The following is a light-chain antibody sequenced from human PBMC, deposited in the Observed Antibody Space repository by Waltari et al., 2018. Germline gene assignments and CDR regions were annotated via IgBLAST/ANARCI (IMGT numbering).Light chain of an antibody. CDR2: RND. V-gene: IGLV1-44*01. CDR3: AAWDDSPNGHWV. CDR1: ASNIGGNV. J-gene: IGLJ3*02. Sequence: QSVPTQPPSASGTPGQRVTISCSGRASNIGGNVVNWYQQFPGKAPKLVIYRNDQRPSGVPDRFSGSKSGTSASLAISGLQSEDEADYYCAAWDDSPNGHWVFGGGTKVTVL.